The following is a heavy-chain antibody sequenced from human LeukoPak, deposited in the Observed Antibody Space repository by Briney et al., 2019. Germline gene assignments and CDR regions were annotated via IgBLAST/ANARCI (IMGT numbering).Heavy chain of an antibody. CDR3: ATLPYYYDSSGYPDY. Sequence: ASVKVSCKASGYTFTSYYMHWVRQAPGQGLEWMGRINPNSGGTNYAQKFQGRVTMTRDTSISTAYMELSRLRSDDTAVYYCATLPYYYDSSGYPDYWGQGTLVTVSS. CDR2: INPNSGGT. V-gene: IGHV1-2*06. J-gene: IGHJ4*02. CDR1: GYTFTSYY. D-gene: IGHD3-22*01.